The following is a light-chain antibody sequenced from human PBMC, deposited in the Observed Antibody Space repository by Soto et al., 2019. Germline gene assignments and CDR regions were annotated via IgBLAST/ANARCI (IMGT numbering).Light chain of an antibody. CDR2: GAS. CDR1: QSVSSSY. CDR3: QQYGSSPPLT. V-gene: IGKV3-20*01. J-gene: IGKJ4*01. Sequence: EIVLTQSPGTLSLSPGERATLSCRASQSVSSSYLAWYQQKPGQAPRPLIYGASSRATGIPDRFSGSGSGTDFTLAISRLEPEDFAVYYCQQYGSSPPLTFGRGTKVEIK.